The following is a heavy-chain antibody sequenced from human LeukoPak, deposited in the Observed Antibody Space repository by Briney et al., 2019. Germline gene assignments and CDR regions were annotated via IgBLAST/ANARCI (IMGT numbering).Heavy chain of an antibody. J-gene: IGHJ6*03. D-gene: IGHD3-10*01. V-gene: IGHV3-30*18. Sequence: GGSLRLSCAASGFTFSSHAMHWVRQAPGKGLEWVAAISDDGSSKHYVNSVKGRFTMSRDNSKHSLYLQMNSLGAEDTAVYYCAKFVNYGNYYYYYYMDVWGKGTTVTVSS. CDR1: GFTFSSHA. CDR2: ISDDGSSK. CDR3: AKFVNYGNYYYYYYMDV.